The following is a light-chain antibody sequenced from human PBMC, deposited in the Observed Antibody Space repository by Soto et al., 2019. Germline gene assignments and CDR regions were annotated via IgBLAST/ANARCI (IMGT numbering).Light chain of an antibody. CDR2: GAS. CDR3: QQYGSSRGT. J-gene: IGKJ1*01. Sequence: EFVLTQSPATLSLSPGERATLSCRASQSVGSFLAWYRQKPGQAPRLLIYGASSRATGIPDRFSGSGSGTDFTLTISRLEPEDFAVYYCQQYGSSRGTFGQGTKVDIK. CDR1: QSVGSF. V-gene: IGKV3-20*01.